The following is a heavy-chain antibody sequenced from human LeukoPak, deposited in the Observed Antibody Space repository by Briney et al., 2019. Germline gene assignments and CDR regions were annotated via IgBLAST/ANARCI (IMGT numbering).Heavy chain of an antibody. V-gene: IGHV1-69*06. CDR3: ARDKCSGGSCYVGFDP. D-gene: IGHD2-15*01. J-gene: IGHJ5*02. CDR2: IIPIFGTA. CDR1: GGTFSSYA. Sequence: ASVKVSCKASGGTFSSYAISWVRQAPGQELEWMGGIIPIFGTANYAQKFQGRVTITADKSTSTVYMELSSLRSEDTAVYYCARDKCSGGSCYVGFDPWGQGTLVTVSS.